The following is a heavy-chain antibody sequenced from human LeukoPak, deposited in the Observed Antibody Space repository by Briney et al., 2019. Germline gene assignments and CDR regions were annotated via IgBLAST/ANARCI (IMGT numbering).Heavy chain of an antibody. CDR1: GYTFTDYG. J-gene: IGHJ3*02. V-gene: IGHV1-18*01. CDR2: ISGYNDNP. CDR3: ARDRPKDDAFDI. Sequence: GASVDVSCKASGYTFTDYGVSWVRQAPGQGLEWMGWISGYNDNPNYIQRLQGRVTMTTDTSTSTAYLELRSLTSDDTAVYYCARDRPKDDAFDIWGQGTLVIVSS.